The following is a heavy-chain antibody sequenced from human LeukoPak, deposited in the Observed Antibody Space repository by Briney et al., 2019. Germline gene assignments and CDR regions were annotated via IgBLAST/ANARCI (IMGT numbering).Heavy chain of an antibody. D-gene: IGHD3-10*01. V-gene: IGHV3-23*01. CDR1: GSTFSSYA. J-gene: IGHJ4*02. Sequence: GGSLRLSCAASGSTFSSYAMSWVRQAPGKGLEWVSAISGSGGGTYYADSVKGRFTISKDNSNNTVYLQMNSVGVEDTAVYYCARVWFGYFFQWGQGALATVSS. CDR2: ISGSGGGT. CDR3: ARVWFGYFFQ.